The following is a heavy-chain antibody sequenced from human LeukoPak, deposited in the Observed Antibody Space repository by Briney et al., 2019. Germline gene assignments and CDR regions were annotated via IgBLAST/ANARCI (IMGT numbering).Heavy chain of an antibody. CDR3: AIQAY. V-gene: IGHV3-30-3*01. CDR2: ISHDGSNK. J-gene: IGHJ4*02. CDR1: GFTFSSYA. Sequence: GGSLRLSCAASGFTFSSYAMHWVRQAPGKGLEWVAAISHDGSNKYYADSVKGRFTISRDNSKNTLYLQMHSLRAEDTAVYYCAIQAYWGQGTLVTVSS.